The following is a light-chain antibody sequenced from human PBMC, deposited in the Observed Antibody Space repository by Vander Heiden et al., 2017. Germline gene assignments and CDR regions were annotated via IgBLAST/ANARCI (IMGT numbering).Light chain of an antibody. CDR1: QSVSGS. CDR3: QHCDNWPWT. J-gene: IGKJ1*01. CDR2: DTS. Sequence: VMTPSPATLSVSPGERATLSCRASQSVSGSVAWYQKKPGQAPRLLIHDTSTRATGIPARFSGSRSGTEFTLTISSLQSEDFAVYYCQHCDNWPWTFGQGTKVEIK. V-gene: IGKV3-15*01.